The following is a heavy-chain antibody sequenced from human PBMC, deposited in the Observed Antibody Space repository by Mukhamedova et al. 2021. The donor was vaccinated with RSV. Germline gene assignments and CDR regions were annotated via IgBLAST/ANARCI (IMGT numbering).Heavy chain of an antibody. Sequence: GLEWMGGIIPIFGTANYAQKFQGRVTITADESTSTAYMELSSLRSEDTAVYYCARGGYYYDSSGYNAFDIWGQGTMVTVSS. V-gene: IGHV1-69*01. CDR2: IIPIFGTA. J-gene: IGHJ3*02. D-gene: IGHD3-22*01. CDR3: ARGGYYYDSSGYNAFDI.